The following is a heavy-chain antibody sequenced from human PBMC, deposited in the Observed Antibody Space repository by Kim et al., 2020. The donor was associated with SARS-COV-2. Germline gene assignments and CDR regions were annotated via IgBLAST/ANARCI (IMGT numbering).Heavy chain of an antibody. CDR3: ARISSGWYFKKVYYFDY. J-gene: IGHJ4*02. CDR1: GFTFSSYS. V-gene: IGHV3-48*02. Sequence: GGSLRLSCAASGFTFSSYSMNWVRQAPGKGLEWVSYISSSSSTIYYADSVKGRFTISRDNAKNSLYLQMNSLRDEDTAVYYCARISSGWYFKKVYYFDYWGQGTLVTVSS. D-gene: IGHD6-19*01. CDR2: ISSSSSTI.